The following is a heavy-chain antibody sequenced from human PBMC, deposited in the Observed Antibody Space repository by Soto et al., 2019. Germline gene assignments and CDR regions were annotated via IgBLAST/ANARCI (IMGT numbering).Heavy chain of an antibody. J-gene: IGHJ6*02. CDR2: INAGNGNT. D-gene: IGHD3-22*01. V-gene: IGHV1-3*01. CDR1: GHTFTSYA. Sequence: ASVKVSCKASGHTFTSYAMHWVRQAPGRRLEWMGWINAGNGNTKYSQKFQGRVTITRDTSASTAYMELSSLRSEDTAVYYCAREPPYYYDSSGYQTYYYYGMDVWGQGTTVTVSS. CDR3: AREPPYYYDSSGYQTYYYYGMDV.